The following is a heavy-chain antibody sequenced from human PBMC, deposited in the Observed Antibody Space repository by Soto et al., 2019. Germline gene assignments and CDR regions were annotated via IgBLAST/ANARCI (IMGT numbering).Heavy chain of an antibody. J-gene: IGHJ4*02. V-gene: IGHV1-69*11. CDR3: ARGQTGGGWGYYFDY. CDR1: GGTFSSYA. Sequence: QVQLVQSGAEVKKPGSSVKVSCKASGGTFSSYAIDWVRQAPGQGLEWMGGIIPILGTADYAQKFQGRVTITADESTSTAYMALSSLRSEDTAVYYCARGQTGGGWGYYFDYRGQGTLVTVSS. D-gene: IGHD3-16*01. CDR2: IIPILGTA.